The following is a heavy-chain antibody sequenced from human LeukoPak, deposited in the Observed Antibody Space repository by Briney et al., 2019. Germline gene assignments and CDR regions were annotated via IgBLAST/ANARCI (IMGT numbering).Heavy chain of an antibody. CDR2: IYARGGT. D-gene: IGHD3-22*01. V-gene: IGHV4-4*07. CDR3: ARNRSPYYGEIPFAI. J-gene: IGHJ3*02. Sequence: PSETLSLTCTVSGGAISNYYWSWIRQSAGKRLECSGQIYARGGTNYNPSLKSRVTMSADKSKNQISLRLRSVPAADTAVYYCARNRSPYYGEIPFAIWGQGPMVTVSS. CDR1: GGAISNYY.